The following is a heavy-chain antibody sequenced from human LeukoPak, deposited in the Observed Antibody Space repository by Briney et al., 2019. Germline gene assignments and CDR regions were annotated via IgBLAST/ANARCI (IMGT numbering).Heavy chain of an antibody. V-gene: IGHV1-18*01. CDR3: ARDGYCSSISCYVYYYYGMDV. CDR2: ISAYNGNT. Sequence: ASVKVSCKASGYTFTSYGISWVRQAPGQGLEWMGWISAYNGNTNYAQKLQGRVTMTTDTSTSTAYMELRSLRSDDTAVYYCARDGYCSSISCYVYYYYGMDVWGQGTTVTVSS. J-gene: IGHJ6*02. CDR1: GYTFTSYG. D-gene: IGHD2-2*01.